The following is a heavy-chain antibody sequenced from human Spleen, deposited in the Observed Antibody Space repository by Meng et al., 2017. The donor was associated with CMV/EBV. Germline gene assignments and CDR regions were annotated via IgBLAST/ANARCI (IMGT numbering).Heavy chain of an antibody. D-gene: IGHD3-16*02. CDR3: AREGVHDYVWGSYRYNYFDY. CDR1: GFTFSSYW. V-gene: IGHV3-7*01. J-gene: IGHJ4*02. CDR2: IKQDGSEK. Sequence: GGSLRLSCAASGFTFSSYWMSWVRQAPGKGLEWVANIKQDGSEKYYVDSVKGRFTISRDNAKNSLYLQMNSLRAEDTAVYYCAREGVHDYVWGSYRYNYFDYWGQGTLVTVSS.